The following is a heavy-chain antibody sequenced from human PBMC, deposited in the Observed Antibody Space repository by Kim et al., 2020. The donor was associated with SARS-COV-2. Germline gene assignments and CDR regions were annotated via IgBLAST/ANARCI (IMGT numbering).Heavy chain of an antibody. CDR2: INHSGST. Sequence: SETLSLTCAVYGGSFSGYYWSWIRQPPGKGLEWIGEINHSGSTNYNPSLKSRVTISVDTSKNQFSLKLSSVTAADTAVYYCARTRGLLWFGELNPFDYWGQGTLVTVSS. D-gene: IGHD3-10*01. CDR1: GGSFSGYY. J-gene: IGHJ4*02. V-gene: IGHV4-34*01. CDR3: ARTRGLLWFGELNPFDY.